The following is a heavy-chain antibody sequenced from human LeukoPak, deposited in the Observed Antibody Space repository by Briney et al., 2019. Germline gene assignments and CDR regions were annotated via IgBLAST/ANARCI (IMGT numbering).Heavy chain of an antibody. V-gene: IGHV3-9*01. Sequence: PGGSLRLSCVASGFTFDDYAMHWDRQAPGKGLEWVSGISWNSGSMGYADSVKGRFTISRDNAKNSLYLQMNSLRAEDTALYYCAKDMGYSGNYRTPDYWGQGTLVTVSS. CDR1: GFTFDDYA. D-gene: IGHD1-26*01. CDR2: ISWNSGSM. CDR3: AKDMGYSGNYRTPDY. J-gene: IGHJ4*02.